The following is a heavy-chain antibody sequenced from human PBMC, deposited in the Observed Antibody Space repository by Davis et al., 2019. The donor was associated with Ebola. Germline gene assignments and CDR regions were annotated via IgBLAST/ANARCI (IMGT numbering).Heavy chain of an antibody. Sequence: ASVKVSCKSSGYTFTSYGLVWVRQAPGLGLEWKGWISGFNTNTNFAQKFEGRVTVSKDTSTNKAYMDLRSLTSDDTSIYYCARAPNYDVLTGTSSYYFDYWGQGTLVTVSS. D-gene: IGHD3-9*01. V-gene: IGHV1-18*04. J-gene: IGHJ4*02. CDR3: ARAPNYDVLTGTSSYYFDY. CDR1: GYTFTSYG. CDR2: ISGFNTNT.